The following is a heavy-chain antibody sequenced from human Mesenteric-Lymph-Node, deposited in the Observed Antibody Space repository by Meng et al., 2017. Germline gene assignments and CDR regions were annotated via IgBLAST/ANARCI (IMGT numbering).Heavy chain of an antibody. J-gene: IGHJ3*02. CDR2: IIPIFGTA. Sequence: SVKVSCKASGGTFSSYAISWVRQAPGQGLEWMGGIIPIFGTANYAQKFQGRVTITTDESTSTAYMELSSLRSEDTAVYCCARRANWDDAFDIWGQGTMVTVSS. CDR1: GGTFSSYA. D-gene: IGHD7-27*01. V-gene: IGHV1-69*05. CDR3: ARRANWDDAFDI.